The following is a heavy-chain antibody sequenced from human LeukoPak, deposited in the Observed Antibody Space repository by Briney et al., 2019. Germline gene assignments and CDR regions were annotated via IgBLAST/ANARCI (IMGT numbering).Heavy chain of an antibody. V-gene: IGHV1-8*03. D-gene: IGHD6-19*01. CDR1: GYTFTSYD. CDR2: MNPNSGNT. CDR3: ARDLSSGWEACFDY. Sequence: ASVKVSCKASGYTFTSYDIIWVRQATGQGLEWMGWMNPNSGNTGYAQKFQGRVTITRNTSISTAYMELSSLRSEDTAVYYCARDLSSGWEACFDYWGQGTLVTVSS. J-gene: IGHJ4*02.